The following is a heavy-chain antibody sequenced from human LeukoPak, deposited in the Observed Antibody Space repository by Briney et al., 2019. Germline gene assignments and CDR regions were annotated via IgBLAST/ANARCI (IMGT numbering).Heavy chain of an antibody. CDR2: ISSSATNI. D-gene: IGHD3-22*01. V-gene: IGHV3-11*01. Sequence: PGGSLRLSCAASGFTFRDYYMSWIRQAPGKGLEWFSYISSSATNIQYADSVKGRLTISRDNAKNSLYLQMNSLRAEDTAFYYCARVDFYYDSSGYVGEYFQHWGQGTLVTVSS. J-gene: IGHJ1*01. CDR1: GFTFRDYY. CDR3: ARVDFYYDSSGYVGEYFQH.